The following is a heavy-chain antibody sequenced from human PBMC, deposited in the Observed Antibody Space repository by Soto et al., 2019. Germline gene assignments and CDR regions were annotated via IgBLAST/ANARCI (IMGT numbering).Heavy chain of an antibody. J-gene: IGHJ5*02. CDR1: GYTFTSYA. D-gene: IGHD3-9*01. V-gene: IGHV1-3*01. CDR3: AGGLSVVDAYWFDP. CDR2: INAGNGNT. Sequence: QVQLLQSGTEVKKPGASVTVSCKASGYTFTSYAMHWVRQAPGQMLEWRGWINAGNGNTKYSQKFQGRVTITRDTSARTAYRELRGRRSEDTAVYYWAGGLSVVDAYWFDPWAREPWSPSPQ.